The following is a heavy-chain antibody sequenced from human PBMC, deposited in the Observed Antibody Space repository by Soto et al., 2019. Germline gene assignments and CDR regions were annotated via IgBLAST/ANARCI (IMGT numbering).Heavy chain of an antibody. CDR1: GFTFSSYA. CDR3: AKVSRSYPAYDAFDI. CDR2: ISGSGGST. J-gene: IGHJ3*02. V-gene: IGHV3-23*01. D-gene: IGHD1-26*01. Sequence: GGSLRLSCAASGFTFSSYAMSWVRQAPGKGLEWVSAISGSGGSTYYADSVKGRFTISRDKSKNTLYLQMNSLRAEDTAVYYCAKVSRSYPAYDAFDIWGQGTMVTVSS.